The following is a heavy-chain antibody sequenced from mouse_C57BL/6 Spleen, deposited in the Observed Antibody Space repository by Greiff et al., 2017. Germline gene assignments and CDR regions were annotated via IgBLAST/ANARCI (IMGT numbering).Heavy chain of an antibody. D-gene: IGHD1-1*01. CDR1: GFTFSDYY. J-gene: IGHJ2*01. CDR3: ARGGTVVAFDD. CDR2: INYDGSST. V-gene: IGHV5-16*01. Sequence: EVMLVESEGGLVQPGSSMKLSCTASGFTFSDYYMAWVRQVPEKGLEWVANINYDGSSTYYLDSLKSRFIISRDNAKNILYLQMSSLKSDDTATYYCARGGTVVAFDDWGQGTTLTVSS.